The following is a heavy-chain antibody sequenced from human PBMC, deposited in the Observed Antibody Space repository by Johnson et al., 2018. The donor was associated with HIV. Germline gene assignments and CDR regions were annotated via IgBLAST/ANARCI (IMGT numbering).Heavy chain of an antibody. V-gene: IGHV3-30-3*01. Sequence: QEQLVESGGGVVQPGRSLRLSCAASGFTFSSYAMHWVRQAPGTGLERVAVISYDGSNNYYAHSAKARFTISRDNSKNTLYLQMNSLRAEDTAVYYCARVEGGSSSNAFDIWGQGTMVTVSS. CDR2: ISYDGSNN. CDR3: ARVEGGSSSNAFDI. D-gene: IGHD6-13*01. J-gene: IGHJ3*02. CDR1: GFTFSSYA.